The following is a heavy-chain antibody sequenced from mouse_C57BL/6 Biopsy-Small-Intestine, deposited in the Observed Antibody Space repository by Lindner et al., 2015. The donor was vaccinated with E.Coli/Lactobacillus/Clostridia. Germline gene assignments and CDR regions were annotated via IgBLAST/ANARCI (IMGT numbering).Heavy chain of an antibody. CDR2: INPSSYYT. Sequence: VQLQESGAELAKPGASVKMSCKASGYTFISYWMHWVKQRPGQGLEWIGYINPSSYYTEYNQKFKDKATLTADKSSSTAYMQLSSLTSEDSAVYYCARDWDYFDYWGQGTALTVSS. V-gene: IGHV1-7*01. CDR1: GYTFISYW. D-gene: IGHD4-1*01. CDR3: ARDWDYFDY. J-gene: IGHJ2*01.